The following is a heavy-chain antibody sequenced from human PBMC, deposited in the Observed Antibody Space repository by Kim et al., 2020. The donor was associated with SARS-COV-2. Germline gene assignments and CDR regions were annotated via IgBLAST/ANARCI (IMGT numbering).Heavy chain of an antibody. CDR3: AKSLPAGAIDY. V-gene: IGHV3-23*01. D-gene: IGHD6-13*01. CDR2: T. Sequence: TYYADSVRGRFTISRDNSKNTLYLQMNSLRAEDTAVYYCAKSLPAGAIDYWGQGTLVTVSS. J-gene: IGHJ4*02.